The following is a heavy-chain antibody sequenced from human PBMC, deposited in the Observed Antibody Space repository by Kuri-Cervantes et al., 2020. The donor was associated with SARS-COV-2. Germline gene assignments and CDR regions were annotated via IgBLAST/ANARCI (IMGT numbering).Heavy chain of an antibody. D-gene: IGHD3-3*01. V-gene: IGHV3-20*04. CDR3: ARASGYDFWSGYNYYYYYMDV. CDR1: GFTFDDYG. CDR2: INWNGGST. J-gene: IGHJ6*03. Sequence: GGSLRLSCAASGFTFDDYGMSWVRQAPGKGLEWVSGINWNGGSTGYADSVKGRLTVSRDNARKSLYLQMNSLRAEDAAVYYCARASGYDFWSGYNYYYYYMDVWGKGTTVTVSS.